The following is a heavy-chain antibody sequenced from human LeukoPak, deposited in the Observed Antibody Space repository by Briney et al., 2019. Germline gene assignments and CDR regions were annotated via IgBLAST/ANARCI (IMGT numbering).Heavy chain of an antibody. CDR3: AVNTGDFSAYDI. Sequence: SVKVSCKASGGTFKNYAISWVRQAPGQGLEWMGGILPIFGTANYAQKFQGRVTFTADESTSTAYMELSSLRSEDTAVYYCAVNTGDFSAYDIWGQGTLVTVSS. CDR2: ILPIFGTA. J-gene: IGHJ3*02. V-gene: IGHV1-69*13. CDR1: GGTFKNYA. D-gene: IGHD7-27*01.